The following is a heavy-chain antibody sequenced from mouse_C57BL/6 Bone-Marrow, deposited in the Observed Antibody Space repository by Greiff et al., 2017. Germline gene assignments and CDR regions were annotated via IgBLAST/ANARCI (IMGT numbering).Heavy chain of an antibody. CDR3: ARDRGGTGFAY. D-gene: IGHD3-3*01. CDR2: ISDGGSYT. J-gene: IGHJ3*01. CDR1: GFTCSSYA. Sequence: EVKLMESGGCLVKPGGSLKLCWAASGFTCSSYAMSWVRQTPEKRLEWVATISDGGSYTYYPDNVKGRFTISRDNAKNNLYLQMSHLKSEDTAMYYCARDRGGTGFAYWGEGTLATVSP. V-gene: IGHV5-4*01.